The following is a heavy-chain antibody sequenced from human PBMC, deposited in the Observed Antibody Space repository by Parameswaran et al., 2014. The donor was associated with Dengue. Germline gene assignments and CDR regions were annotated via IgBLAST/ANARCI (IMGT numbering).Heavy chain of an antibody. Sequence: VRQAPGKGLEWIGEIYHSGSTNYNPSLKSRVTISVDKSKNQLSLKLSSVTAADTAVYYCASGSLGYFYYYMDVWAKGTTVTVSS. CDR3: ASGSLGYFYYYMDV. D-gene: IGHD3-10*01. CDR2: IYHSGST. V-gene: IGHV4-4*02. J-gene: IGHJ6*03.